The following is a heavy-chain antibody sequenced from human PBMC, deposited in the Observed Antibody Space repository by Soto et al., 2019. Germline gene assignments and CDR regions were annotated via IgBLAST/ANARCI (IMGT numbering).Heavy chain of an antibody. CDR3: SRAVYSSSSWFDP. Sequence: QVQLQESGPGLVKPSGTLSLTCAVSGGSISSSNWWSWVRQPPGKGLEWIGEIYHSGSTNYHPSLNIRLTLSVDEAKEQFSRQLSAVTAAATAVYYCSRAVYSSSSWFDPCGQIPLVTVSS. CDR1: GGSISSSNW. J-gene: IGHJ5*02. CDR2: IYHSGST. V-gene: IGHV4-4*02. D-gene: IGHD6-13*01.